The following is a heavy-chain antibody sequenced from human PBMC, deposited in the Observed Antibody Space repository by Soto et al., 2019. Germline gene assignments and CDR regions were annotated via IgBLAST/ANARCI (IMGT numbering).Heavy chain of an antibody. V-gene: IGHV1-69*04. CDR3: AKDKGRGSRVLYYFDY. CDR2: IIPILGIA. Sequence: SVKVSCKASGGTFSSYTISWVRQAPGQGLEWMGRIIPILGIANYAQKFQGRVTITADKSTSTAYMELSSLRAEDTAVYYCAKDKGRGSRVLYYFDYWGQGTLVTVSS. CDR1: GGTFSSYT. D-gene: IGHD3-10*01. J-gene: IGHJ4*02.